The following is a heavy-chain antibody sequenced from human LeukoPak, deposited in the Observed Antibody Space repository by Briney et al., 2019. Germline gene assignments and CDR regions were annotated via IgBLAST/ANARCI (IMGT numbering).Heavy chain of an antibody. D-gene: IGHD3-16*02. J-gene: IGHJ3*02. V-gene: IGHV3-30-3*01. CDR1: GFTFSSYA. CDR2: ISYDGSNK. CDR3: ASYDYVWGSYRYTGVRAFDI. Sequence: PGGSLRLSCAASGFTFSSYAMHWVRQAPGKGLEWVAVISYDGSNKYYADSVKGRFTISRDNSKNTLYLQMNSLRAEDTAVYYCASYDYVWGSYRYTGVRAFDIWGQGTMVTVSS.